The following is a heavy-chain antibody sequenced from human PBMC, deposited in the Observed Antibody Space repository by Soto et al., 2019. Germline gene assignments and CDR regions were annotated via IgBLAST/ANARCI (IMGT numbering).Heavy chain of an antibody. Sequence: PGGSLRLSCAASGFTFSSYAMNWVRQAPGKGLEWVSTISGSGGSTYYADSVKGRFTISRDNSKNTLYLQMNSLRAEDTPVYYCAKDRIDYYYGMDVWGQGTTVTVSS. J-gene: IGHJ6*02. CDR1: GFTFSSYA. V-gene: IGHV3-23*01. CDR2: ISGSGGST. CDR3: AKDRIDYYYGMDV.